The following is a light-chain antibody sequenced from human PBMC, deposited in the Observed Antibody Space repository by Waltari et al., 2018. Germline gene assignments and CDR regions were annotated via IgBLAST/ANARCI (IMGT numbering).Light chain of an antibody. V-gene: IGLV2-14*01. Sequence: QSALTQPASVSGSPGQSVTIFCAGTSNDVGGYNSVSWYQEHPGQAPRVIIYDGRDPPSRVSDRFSGSKSGNTASLTISGLQAEDEADYYCSSQSSNDVVLFGGGTKLTVL. CDR1: SNDVGGYNS. CDR3: SSQSSNDVVL. J-gene: IGLJ2*01. CDR2: DGR.